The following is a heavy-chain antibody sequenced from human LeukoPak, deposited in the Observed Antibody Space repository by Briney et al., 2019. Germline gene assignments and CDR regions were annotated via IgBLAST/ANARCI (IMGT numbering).Heavy chain of an antibody. CDR2: INPNSGGT. CDR3: ARMSGTTVTSAPFDY. Sequence: ASVKVSCKASGYTFTGYYMHWVRQAPGQGLEWMGRINPNSGGTNYAQKFQGRVTMTRDTSISTAYMELSRLRSDDTAVYYCARMSGTTVTSAPFDYWGQGTLVTVSS. V-gene: IGHV1-2*06. D-gene: IGHD4-17*01. J-gene: IGHJ4*02. CDR1: GYTFTGYY.